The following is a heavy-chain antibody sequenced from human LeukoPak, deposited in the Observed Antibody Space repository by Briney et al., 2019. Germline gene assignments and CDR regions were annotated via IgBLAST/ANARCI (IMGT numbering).Heavy chain of an antibody. V-gene: IGHV1-46*01. CDR3: ARTGIESWELLEYYFDY. CDR1: GYTFTSYY. D-gene: IGHD1-26*01. CDR2: INPSDGST. Sequence: ASVKVSCKASGYTFTSYYMHWVRQAPGQGLEWMGIINPSDGSTRYAQKFQGRVTMTRGTSTSTVYMELGSLRSEDTAVYYCARTGIESWELLEYYFDYWGQGTLVTVSS. J-gene: IGHJ4*02.